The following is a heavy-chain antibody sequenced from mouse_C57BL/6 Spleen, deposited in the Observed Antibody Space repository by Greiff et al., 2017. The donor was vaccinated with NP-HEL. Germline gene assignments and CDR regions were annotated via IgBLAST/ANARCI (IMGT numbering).Heavy chain of an antibody. D-gene: IGHD2-4*01. CDR2: IYPGSGNT. V-gene: IGHV1-76*01. CDR3: ARSFYYDYAAWFAY. CDR1: GYTFTDYY. Sequence: VQLQQSGAELVRPGASVKLSCKASGYTFTDYYINWVKQRPGQGLEWIARIYPGSGNTYYNEKFKGKVTLTAEKSSSTAYMQLSSLTSEDSAVYFCARSFYYDYAAWFAYWGQGTLVTVSA. J-gene: IGHJ3*01.